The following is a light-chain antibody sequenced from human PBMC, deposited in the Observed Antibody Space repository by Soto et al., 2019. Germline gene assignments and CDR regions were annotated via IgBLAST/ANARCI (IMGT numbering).Light chain of an antibody. CDR3: LQYGSSPYT. J-gene: IGKJ2*01. V-gene: IGKV3-20*01. CDR1: QSVSSSY. Sequence: EIVLTQSPGTLSLSPGERATLSCRASQSVSSSYLAWYQQKPGQAPRPLIYGASSRATGIPDRFSGSGSGTDFTLTIRRLEPQHFAVYYCLQYGSSPYTFGQGTKLEIK. CDR2: GAS.